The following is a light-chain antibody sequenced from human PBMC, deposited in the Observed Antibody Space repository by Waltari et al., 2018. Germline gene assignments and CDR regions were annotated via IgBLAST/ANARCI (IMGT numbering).Light chain of an antibody. CDR3: QQHYTTPFT. V-gene: IGKV4-1*01. CDR1: QSVLYSSDSKNY. J-gene: IGKJ3*01. CDR2: WAS. Sequence: DIVMTQSPDPLAVSLGESATMNCKSSQSVLYSSDSKNYLAWYQQKPGQPPKLLFYWASTRETGVPDRFSGSGSGTDFTLTISSLQAEDVAVYYCQQHYTTPFTFGPGTTVDIK.